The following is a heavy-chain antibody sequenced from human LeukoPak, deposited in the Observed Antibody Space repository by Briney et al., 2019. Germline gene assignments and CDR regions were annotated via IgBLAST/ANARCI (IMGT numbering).Heavy chain of an antibody. J-gene: IGHJ4*02. CDR2: INHNGNVN. CDR1: GFTFSSYW. Sequence: PGGSLRLSCAASGFTFSSYWMNWARQAPGKGLEWVASINHNGNVNYYVDSVKGRFTISRDNAENSLYLQLNSLRAEDTAMYYCAGDRGYLQFDYWGQGTLVTVSS. D-gene: IGHD3-10*01. V-gene: IGHV3-7*03. CDR3: AGDRGYLQFDY.